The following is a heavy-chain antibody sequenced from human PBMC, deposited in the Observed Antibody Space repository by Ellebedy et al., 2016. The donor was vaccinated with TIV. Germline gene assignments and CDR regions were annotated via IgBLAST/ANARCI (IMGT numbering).Heavy chain of an antibody. CDR1: GGSINSGADY. CDR2: MYYSEST. D-gene: IGHD5-12*01. CDR3: ARERGDSGYGGFDI. Sequence: SETLSLXXTVSGGSINSGADYWSWIRQHPGKGLEWIGYMYYSESTYYNPSLKSRVTISVDTSKNQFSLKLNSVTAADTAIYYCARERGDSGYGGFDIWGQGTMVTVSS. V-gene: IGHV4-31*03. J-gene: IGHJ3*02.